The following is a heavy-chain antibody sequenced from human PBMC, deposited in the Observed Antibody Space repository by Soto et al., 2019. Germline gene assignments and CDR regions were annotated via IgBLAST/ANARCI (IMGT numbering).Heavy chain of an antibody. CDR1: GGTVCSYA. J-gene: IGHJ3*02. CDR2: IIPIFGTA. V-gene: IGHV1-69*01. D-gene: IGHD3-22*01. Sequence: SVKVSLNASGGTVCSYAIGWLRHSPGQGLEWMGGIIPIFGTANYAQKFQGRVTITADESTSTAYMELSSLRSEDTDVYYCARRGNYYDSSGQNDAFDIWGQGTMVTVSS. CDR3: ARRGNYYDSSGQNDAFDI.